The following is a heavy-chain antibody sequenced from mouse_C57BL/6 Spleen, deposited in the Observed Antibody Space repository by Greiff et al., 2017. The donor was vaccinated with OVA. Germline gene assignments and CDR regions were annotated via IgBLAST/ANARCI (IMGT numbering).Heavy chain of an antibody. V-gene: IGHV1-52*01. D-gene: IGHD2-5*01. CDR1: GYTFTSYW. CDR3: ARKEGNYSNWYFDV. Sequence: VQLQQPGAELVRPGSSVKLSCKASGYTFTSYWMHWVKQRPIQGLEWIGNIDPSDSETHYNQKFKDKATLTVDKYYSTAYMQLSSLTSEDSAVYYCARKEGNYSNWYFDVWGTGTTVTVSS. J-gene: IGHJ1*03. CDR2: IDPSDSET.